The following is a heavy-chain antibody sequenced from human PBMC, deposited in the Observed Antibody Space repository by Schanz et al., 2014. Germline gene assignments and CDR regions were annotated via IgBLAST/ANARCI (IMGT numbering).Heavy chain of an antibody. CDR2: IYYSGST. Sequence: QLQLQESGPGLVKPSETLSLTCTVSGGSISNNNYYWGWIRQPPGKGLEWIGSIYYSGSTYYKPSLNSRVTIPLDTPKNQFFRKRTSGTAADTAVYYCARGGRTTYNYYYGMDVWGQGTTVTVSS. V-gene: IGHV4-39*02. CDR1: GGSISNNNYY. CDR3: ARGGRTTYNYYYGMDV. D-gene: IGHD1-1*01. J-gene: IGHJ6*02.